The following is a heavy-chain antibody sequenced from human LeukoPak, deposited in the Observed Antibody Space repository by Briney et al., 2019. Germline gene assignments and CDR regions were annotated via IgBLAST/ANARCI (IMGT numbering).Heavy chain of an antibody. CDR3: ARESANYYDSSGYYSDDAFDI. J-gene: IGHJ3*02. Sequence: TSETLSLTCTVSGGSISSYYWSWIRQPPGKGLEWIGYIYYSGSTNYNPSLKSRVTISVDTSKNQFSLKLSSVTAADTAVYYCARESANYYDSSGYYSDDAFDIWGQGTMVTVSS. D-gene: IGHD3-22*01. CDR2: IYYSGST. CDR1: GGSISSYY. V-gene: IGHV4-59*12.